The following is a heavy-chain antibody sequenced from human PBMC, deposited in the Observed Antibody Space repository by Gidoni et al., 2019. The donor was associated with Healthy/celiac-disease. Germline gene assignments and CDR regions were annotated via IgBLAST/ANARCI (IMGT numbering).Heavy chain of an antibody. CDR1: GYTFTSYY. CDR2: INPSGGST. CDR3: ARDSTIPRITMVRGVIKSGLDY. V-gene: IGHV1-46*01. Sequence: QVQLVQSGAEVKKPGASVKVSCKASGYTFTSYYMHWVLQAPGQGLEWMGIINPSGGSTRYEQKFQGRVTMTRDTSTSTVYMELSSLRSEDTAVYYCARDSTIPRITMVRGVIKSGLDYWGQGTLVTVSS. D-gene: IGHD3-10*01. J-gene: IGHJ4*02.